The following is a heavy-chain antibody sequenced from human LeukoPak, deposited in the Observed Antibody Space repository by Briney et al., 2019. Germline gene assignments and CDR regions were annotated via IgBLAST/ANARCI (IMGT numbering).Heavy chain of an antibody. CDR1: GFTFSGYA. CDR3: VKDTIVVPAAGAFDI. D-gene: IGHD2-2*01. J-gene: IGHJ3*02. CDR2: ISGSGGST. V-gene: IGHV3-23*01. Sequence: GGSLRLSCAASGFTFSGYAMSWVRQAPGKGLEWVSAISGSGGSTYYADSVKGRFTISRDNSKNTLYLQMNSLRAEDTAVYYCVKDTIVVPAAGAFDIWGQGTMVTVSS.